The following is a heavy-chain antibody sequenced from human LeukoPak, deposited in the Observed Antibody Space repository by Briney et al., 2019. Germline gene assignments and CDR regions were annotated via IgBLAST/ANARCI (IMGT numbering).Heavy chain of an antibody. D-gene: IGHD2-15*01. V-gene: IGHV3-30*18. Sequence: PGRSLRLSCAASGFTFSSYGMHWVRQAPGNGLEWVAVISYDGSDKYYADSVKGRFTISRDNSKNTLYLQMNSLRAEDTAVYYCAKDVGHCSSGDCSYLDYWGQGTLVTVSS. CDR1: GFTFSSYG. CDR2: ISYDGSDK. J-gene: IGHJ4*02. CDR3: AKDVGHCSSGDCSYLDY.